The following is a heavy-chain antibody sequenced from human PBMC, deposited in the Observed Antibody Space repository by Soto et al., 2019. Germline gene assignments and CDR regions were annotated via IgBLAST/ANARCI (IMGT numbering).Heavy chain of an antibody. Sequence: ASVKVSCKVSGYTLTELSMHWVRQAPGKGLEWMGGFDPEDGETIYAQKFQGRVTMTEDTSTDTAYMELSSLRSEDTAVYYCATGVFYYSSGYPSPFDYWGQGTLVTVSS. CDR3: ATGVFYYSSGYPSPFDY. CDR2: FDPEDGET. V-gene: IGHV1-24*01. D-gene: IGHD3-22*01. CDR1: GYTLTELS. J-gene: IGHJ4*02.